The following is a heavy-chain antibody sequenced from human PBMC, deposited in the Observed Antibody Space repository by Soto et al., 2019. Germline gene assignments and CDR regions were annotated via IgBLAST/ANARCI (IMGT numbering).Heavy chain of an antibody. CDR3: ARIPFDILTGYYPPNFDY. CDR2: IDWDDDK. D-gene: IGHD3-9*01. J-gene: IGHJ4*02. V-gene: IGHV2-70*01. CDR1: GFSLSTSGMC. Sequence: SGPTLVNPTQTLTLTCTFSGFSLSTSGMCVSWIRQPPGKALEWLALIDWDDDKYYSTSLKTRLTISKDTSKNHVVLTMTNMYPVDTASYYFARIPFDILTGYYPPNFDYWGQGTLVTVSS.